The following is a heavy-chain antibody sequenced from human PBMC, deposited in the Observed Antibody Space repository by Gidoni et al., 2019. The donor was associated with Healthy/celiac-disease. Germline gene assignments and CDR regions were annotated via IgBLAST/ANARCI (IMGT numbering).Heavy chain of an antibody. D-gene: IGHD6-6*01. CDR1: GFTCGSYA. V-gene: IGHV3-30-3*01. CDR3: ARDKGAEYSSSSGAFDY. Sequence: QVQLVESGGGVVQPGRSLRLDCAASGFTCGSYAMHWVRQAPGKGLEWVGVISSDGSNKYYADSVNGRFTISRDNSKNTLYLQMNSLRAEDTAVYYCARDKGAEYSSSSGAFDYWGQGTLVTVSS. CDR2: ISSDGSNK. J-gene: IGHJ4*02.